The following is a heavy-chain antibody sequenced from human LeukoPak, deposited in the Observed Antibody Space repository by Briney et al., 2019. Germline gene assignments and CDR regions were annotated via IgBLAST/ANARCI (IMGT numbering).Heavy chain of an antibody. CDR3: ARADSYYYDSSGYYCVEYYFDY. D-gene: IGHD3-22*01. CDR2: TYYRSKWYN. CDR1: GDSVSSNSAA. Sequence: SQTLSLTCAISGDSVSSNSAAWNWIRQSPSRGLEWLGRTYYRSKWYNDYAVSVKSRITINPDTSKNQFSLQLNSVTPEDTAVYYCARADSYYYDSSGYYCVEYYFDYWGQGILVTVSS. V-gene: IGHV6-1*01. J-gene: IGHJ4*02.